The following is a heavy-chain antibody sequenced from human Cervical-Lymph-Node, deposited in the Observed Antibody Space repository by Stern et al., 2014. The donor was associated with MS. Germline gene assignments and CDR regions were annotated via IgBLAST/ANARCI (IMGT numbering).Heavy chain of an antibody. J-gene: IGHJ6*02. CDR2: FDPEDGET. D-gene: IGHD3-3*01. CDR3: ATDRDDFRSGYSAPTKGYGLDV. CDR1: GYTLTELS. V-gene: IGHV1-24*01. Sequence: QVQLVQSGAEVKKPGASVKVFCKVSGYTLTELSMHWVRQAPGKGLEWMGGFDPEDGETIYAQKFQGRVTMTEDTSTDTAYMELSSLRSEDTAVYYCATDRDDFRSGYSAPTKGYGLDVWGQGTTVTVTS.